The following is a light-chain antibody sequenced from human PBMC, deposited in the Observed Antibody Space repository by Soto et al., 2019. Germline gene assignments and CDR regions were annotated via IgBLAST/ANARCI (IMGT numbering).Light chain of an antibody. Sequence: QSAVTQPASVSGSPGQSITISCTGTSSDVGGYNYVSWYQQHPGKAPKVIIYDVSRRPSGVSNRFSGSKSDNTASLTISGLQAEDEADYYCSSYTTSSNLYVFGTGTKVTVL. CDR3: SSYTTSSNLYV. V-gene: IGLV2-14*03. CDR2: DVS. CDR1: SSDVGGYNY. J-gene: IGLJ1*01.